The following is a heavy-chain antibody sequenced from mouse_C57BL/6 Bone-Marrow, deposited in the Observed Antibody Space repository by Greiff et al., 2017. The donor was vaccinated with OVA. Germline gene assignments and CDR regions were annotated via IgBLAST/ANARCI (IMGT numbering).Heavy chain of an antibody. Sequence: VNLVESDAELVKPGASVKISCKVSGYTFTDHTIHWMKQRPEQGLEWIGYIYPRDGSTKYNEKFKGKATLTADKSSSTAYMQLNSLTSEDSAVYFCARGGLRRRAWFADWGQGTLVTVSA. D-gene: IGHD2-4*01. CDR2: IYPRDGST. CDR1: GYTFTDHT. J-gene: IGHJ3*01. CDR3: ARGGLRRRAWFAD. V-gene: IGHV1-78*01.